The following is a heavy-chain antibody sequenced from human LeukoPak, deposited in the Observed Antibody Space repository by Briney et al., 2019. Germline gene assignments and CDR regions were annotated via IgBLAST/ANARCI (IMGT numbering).Heavy chain of an antibody. J-gene: IGHJ6*03. Sequence: GGSLRLSCAASGFTFSSYWMSWVRQAPGKGLEWVANIKQDGSEKYYVDSVKGRFTISRDNAKNSLYLQMNSLRAEDTAVYYCARGDVLLWLGELRYYYMDVWGKGTTVTVSS. CDR3: ARGDVLLWLGELRYYYMDV. D-gene: IGHD3-10*01. CDR1: GFTFSSYW. V-gene: IGHV3-7*01. CDR2: IKQDGSEK.